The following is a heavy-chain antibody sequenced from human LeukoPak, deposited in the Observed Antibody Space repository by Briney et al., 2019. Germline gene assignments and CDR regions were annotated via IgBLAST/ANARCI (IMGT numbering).Heavy chain of an antibody. CDR3: ARDHGYNSPYLYFDL. CDR1: GFTFSSYE. Sequence: GGSLRLSCAASGFTFSSYEMNWVRQAPGKGLEWVSYISSSGSTIYYADSVKGRFTISRDNAKNSLYLQMNSLRAEDTAVYYCARDHGYNSPYLYFDLWGRGTLVTVSS. CDR2: ISSSGSTI. V-gene: IGHV3-48*03. J-gene: IGHJ2*01. D-gene: IGHD5-24*01.